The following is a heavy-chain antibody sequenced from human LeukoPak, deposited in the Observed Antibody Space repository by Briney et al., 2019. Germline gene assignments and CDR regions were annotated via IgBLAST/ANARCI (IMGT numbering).Heavy chain of an antibody. J-gene: IGHJ6*02. CDR3: ARDTYSSSWYSGGYYYYYGMDV. V-gene: IGHV3-30*03. Sequence: GGSLRLSCAASGFTFSSYGMHWVRQAPGKGLEWVAVISYDGSNKYYADSVKGRFTISRDNSKNTLYLQMNSLRAEDTAVYYCARDTYSSSWYSGGYYYYYGMDVWGQGTTVTVSS. CDR2: ISYDGSNK. D-gene: IGHD6-13*01. CDR1: GFTFSSYG.